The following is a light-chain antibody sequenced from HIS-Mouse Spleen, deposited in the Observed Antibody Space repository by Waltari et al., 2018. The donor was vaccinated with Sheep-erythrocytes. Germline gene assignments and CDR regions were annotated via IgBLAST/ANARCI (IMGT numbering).Light chain of an antibody. Sequence: SYELTQPPSVSVSPGQTARITCGGNNIGSKSVHWYQQKPGQAPGLVVYDDSDRPSGIPGRFSGSNSGNTATLTISRVEAGDEADYYCQVWDSSSDHVVFGGGTKPTVL. V-gene: IGLV3-21*02. CDR3: QVWDSSSDHVV. J-gene: IGLJ2*01. CDR2: DDS. CDR1: NIGSKS.